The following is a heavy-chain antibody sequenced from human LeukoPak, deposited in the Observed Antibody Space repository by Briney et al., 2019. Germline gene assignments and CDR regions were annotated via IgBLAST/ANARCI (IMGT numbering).Heavy chain of an antibody. J-gene: IGHJ3*01. CDR1: GVSVSDGRYY. CDR2: KYYSGSA. CDR3: ATPYCSSISCLDVFNV. Sequence: SDTLSLTCNVSGVSVSDGRYYWTWIRQHPGKGLEWIGYKYYSGSAKYNPSLKSRLTISIDTSKNQSSLQLSSVTAADTATYYCATPYCSSISCLDVFNVWGQGTRVTASP. V-gene: IGHV4-31*03. D-gene: IGHD2-2*01.